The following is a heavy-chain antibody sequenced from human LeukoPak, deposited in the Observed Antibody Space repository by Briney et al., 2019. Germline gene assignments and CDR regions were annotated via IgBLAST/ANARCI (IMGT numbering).Heavy chain of an antibody. D-gene: IGHD2-8*02. CDR2: IYYSGST. Sequence: SETLSLTCTVSGGSISSSSYYWGWIRQPPGKGLEWIGSIYYSGSTYYNPSLKSRVTISVDTSKNQFSLKLSSVTAADTAVYYCARRTTRSTGRYFGYWGQGTLVTVSS. V-gene: IGHV4-39*01. CDR1: GGSISSSSYY. CDR3: ARRTTRSTGRYFGY. J-gene: IGHJ4*02.